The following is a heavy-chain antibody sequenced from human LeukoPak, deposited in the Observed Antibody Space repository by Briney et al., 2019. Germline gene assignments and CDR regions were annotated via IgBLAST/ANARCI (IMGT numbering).Heavy chain of an antibody. CDR1: GFTVSSNY. CDR3: AKYSSGFPFDY. J-gene: IGHJ4*02. V-gene: IGHV3-66*01. Sequence: GSLRLSCAASGFTVSSNYMSWVRQAPGKGLEWVSVIYSGGSTYYADSVKGRFTISRDNSKNTLYLQMNSLRAEDTAVYYCAKYSSGFPFDYWGQGTLVTVSS. D-gene: IGHD6-19*01. CDR2: IYSGGST.